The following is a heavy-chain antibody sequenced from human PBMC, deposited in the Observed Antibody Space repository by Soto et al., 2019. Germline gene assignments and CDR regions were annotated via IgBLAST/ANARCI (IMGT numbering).Heavy chain of an antibody. CDR3: ARGLELPTGLDY. D-gene: IGHD1-7*01. J-gene: IGHJ4*02. CDR2: ISSSSSYI. Sequence: GGSLRLSCAASGFTFSSYSMNWVRQAPGKGLEWVSSISSSSSYIYYADSVKGRFTISRDNAKNSLYLQMNSLRAEDTAVYYCARGLELPTGLDYWGQGTLVTVSS. V-gene: IGHV3-21*01. CDR1: GFTFSSYS.